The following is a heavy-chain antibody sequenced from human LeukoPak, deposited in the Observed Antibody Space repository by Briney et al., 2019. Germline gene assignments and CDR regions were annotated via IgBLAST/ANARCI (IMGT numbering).Heavy chain of an antibody. CDR1: GGSISSYY. D-gene: IGHD6-19*01. CDR3: ARVYSSGPLREWFDP. V-gene: IGHV4-59*01. Sequence: SETLSLTCTVSGGSISSYYWSWIRQPPGKGLEWIGYIYYSGSTNYNPSLKSRVTISVDTSKNQFSLKLSSVTAADTAVYYCARVYSSGPLREWFDPWGQGTLVTVSS. CDR2: IYYSGST. J-gene: IGHJ5*02.